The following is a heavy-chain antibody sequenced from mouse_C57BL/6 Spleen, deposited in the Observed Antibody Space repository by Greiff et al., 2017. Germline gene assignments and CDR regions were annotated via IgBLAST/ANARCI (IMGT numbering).Heavy chain of an antibody. V-gene: IGHV1-53*01. D-gene: IGHD1-1*01. CDR2: INPSNGGT. CDR3: ARAVTTVVVDY. Sequence: QVQLQQPGTELVKPGASVKLSCKASGYTFTSYWMHWVKQRPGQGLEWIGNINPSNGGTNYNEKFKSKATLTVDKSSSTSYMQLSRLTSEASAVYYCARAVTTVVVDYWGQGTTLTVSS. J-gene: IGHJ2*01. CDR1: GYTFTSYW.